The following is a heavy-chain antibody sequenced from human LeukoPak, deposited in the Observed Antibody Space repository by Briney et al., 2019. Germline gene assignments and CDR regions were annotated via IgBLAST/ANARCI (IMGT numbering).Heavy chain of an antibody. CDR1: GGSISSSSYY. V-gene: IGHV4-39*07. Sequence: SETLSLTCTVSGGSISSSSYYWGWIRQPPGKGLEWIGSIYYSGSTYYNPSLKSRVTISVDTSKNQFSLKLSFVTAADTAVYYCARINNRNDDYFDYWGQGTLVTVSS. CDR2: IYYSGST. J-gene: IGHJ4*02. D-gene: IGHD1-1*01. CDR3: ARINNRNDDYFDY.